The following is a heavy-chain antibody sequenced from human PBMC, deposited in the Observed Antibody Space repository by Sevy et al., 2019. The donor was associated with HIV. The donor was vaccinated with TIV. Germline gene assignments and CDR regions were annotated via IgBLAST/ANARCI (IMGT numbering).Heavy chain of an antibody. V-gene: IGHV3-48*03. J-gene: IGHJ4*02. CDR3: ARDLPPSATTVPHFDY. Sequence: GGFLRLSCTASGFTFSSYEMNWVRQAPGKGLECVSYISNSGSTIHYSDSVKGRFTISRDNAKNSLYLQMNSLRAEDTAVYYCARDLPPSATTVPHFDYWGRGILVTVSS. CDR1: GFTFSSYE. D-gene: IGHD4-17*01. CDR2: ISNSGSTI.